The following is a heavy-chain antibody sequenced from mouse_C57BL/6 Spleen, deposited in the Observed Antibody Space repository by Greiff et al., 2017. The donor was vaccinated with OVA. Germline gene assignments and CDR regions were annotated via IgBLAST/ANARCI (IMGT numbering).Heavy chain of an antibody. J-gene: IGHJ4*01. CDR2: ISSGGDYI. D-gene: IGHD4-1*01. Sequence: DVQLVESGEGLVKPGGSLKLSCAASGFTFSSYAMSWVRQTPEKRLEWVAYISSGGDYIYYADTVKGRFTISRDNARNTLYLQMSSLKSEDTAMYYCTRATNWEGYAMDYWGQGTSVTVSS. CDR1: GFTFSSYA. CDR3: TRATNWEGYAMDY. V-gene: IGHV5-9-1*02.